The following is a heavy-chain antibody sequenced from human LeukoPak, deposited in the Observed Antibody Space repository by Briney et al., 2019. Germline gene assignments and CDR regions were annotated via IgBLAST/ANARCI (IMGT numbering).Heavy chain of an antibody. CDR2: INPNSGGT. D-gene: IGHD6-13*01. J-gene: IGHJ6*02. V-gene: IGHV1-2*02. CDR3: ARDRGVPSSWPRMDV. CDR1: GYTFTGYY. Sequence: ASVKVSCKASGYTFTGYYMHWVRQAPGQGLEWMGWINPNSGGTNYAQKFQGRVTMTRDTSISTAYMELSRLRSDDTAVYYCARDRGVPSSWPRMDVWGQGTTVTVSS.